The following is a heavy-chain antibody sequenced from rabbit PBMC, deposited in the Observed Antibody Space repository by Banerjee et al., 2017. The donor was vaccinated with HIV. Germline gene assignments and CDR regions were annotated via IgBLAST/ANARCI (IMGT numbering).Heavy chain of an antibody. CDR3: ARDLAGVIGWNFDL. V-gene: IGHV1S17*01. Sequence: LVESGGDLVKPEGSLTLSCKASGFSLSSYNMGWVRQAPGKGLEWIGFISSGGSAYYASWVNGRFTISRTSTTVTLQMTSLTAADTATYFCARDLAGVIGWNFDLWGPGTLVTVS. CDR2: ISSGGSA. CDR1: GFSLSSYN. J-gene: IGHJ4*01. D-gene: IGHD4-1*01.